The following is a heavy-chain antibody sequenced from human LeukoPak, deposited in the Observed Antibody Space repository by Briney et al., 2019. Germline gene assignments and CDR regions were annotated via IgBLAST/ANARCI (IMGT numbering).Heavy chain of an antibody. CDR1: GGSISSSSYY. CDR2: IYYSGST. CDR3: ARGPYSDFWSGYPYFDY. V-gene: IGHV4-39*07. Sequence: KPSETLSLTCTVSGGSISSSSYYWGWIRQPPGKGLEWIGSIYYSGSTYYNPSLKSRVTISVDTSKNQFSLKLSSVTAADTAVYYCARGPYSDFWSGYPYFDYWGQGTLVTVSS. D-gene: IGHD3-3*01. J-gene: IGHJ4*02.